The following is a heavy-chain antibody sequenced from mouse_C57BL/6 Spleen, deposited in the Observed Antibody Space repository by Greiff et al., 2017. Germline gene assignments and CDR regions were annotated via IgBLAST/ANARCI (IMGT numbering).Heavy chain of an antibody. CDR2: ILPGSGSS. CDR1: GYTFTGYW. CDR3: ALYSNYGYYYAMDY. V-gene: IGHV1-9*01. J-gene: IGHJ4*01. D-gene: IGHD2-5*01. Sequence: VQLLQSGAELMKPGASVKLSCKATGYTFTGYWIEWVKQRPGHGLEWIGVILPGSGSSNYNEKFKGKATFTADTYFNTAYMQLSSLTTEDSAIYYCALYSNYGYYYAMDYWGQGTSVTVSS.